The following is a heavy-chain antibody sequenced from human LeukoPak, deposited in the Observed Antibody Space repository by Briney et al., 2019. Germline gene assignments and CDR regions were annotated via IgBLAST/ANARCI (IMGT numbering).Heavy chain of an antibody. CDR1: GGSISSSSYY. CDR2: IYYSGST. D-gene: IGHD3-10*01. J-gene: IGHJ4*02. CDR3: ASIRYNYGSGSYYTFHTLDY. Sequence: PSETLSPTCTVSGGSISSSSYYWGWIRQPPGKGLEWIGSIYYSGSTYYNPSLKSRVTISVDTSKNQFSLKLSSVTAADTAVYYCASIRYNYGSGSYYTFHTLDYWGQGTLVTVSS. V-gene: IGHV4-39*01.